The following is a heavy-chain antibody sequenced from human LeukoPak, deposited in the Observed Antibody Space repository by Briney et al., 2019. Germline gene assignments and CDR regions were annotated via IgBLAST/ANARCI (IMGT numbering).Heavy chain of an antibody. D-gene: IGHD3-16*01. CDR2: IIPIFGTA. Sequence: SVKVSCKASGGTFSSYAISWVRQAPGQGLEWMGGIIPIFGTANYAQKFQGRVTITADESTSTAYMELSSLRSEDTAVYYCARPRGSRASNWFDPWGQGTLVTVSS. V-gene: IGHV1-69*13. J-gene: IGHJ5*02. CDR1: GGTFSSYA. CDR3: ARPRGSRASNWFDP.